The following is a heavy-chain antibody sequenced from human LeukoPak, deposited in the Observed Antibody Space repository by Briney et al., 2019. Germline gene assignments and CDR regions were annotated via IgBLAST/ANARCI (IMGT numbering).Heavy chain of an antibody. D-gene: IGHD3-10*01. CDR2: INSDGSST. CDR3: ERWSSRSCCGYYYYYMDV. V-gene: IGHV3-74*01. Sequence: PGESLSLSCAASGFTFSNYWRHWIRQAPGKGLVWVSRINSDGSSTSYADSVKSRFSIVRENVEKTMYQQMMSLRAEDTAVYYFERWSSRSCCGYYYYYMDVWGKGPTVTVSS. J-gene: IGHJ6*03. CDR1: GFTFSNYW.